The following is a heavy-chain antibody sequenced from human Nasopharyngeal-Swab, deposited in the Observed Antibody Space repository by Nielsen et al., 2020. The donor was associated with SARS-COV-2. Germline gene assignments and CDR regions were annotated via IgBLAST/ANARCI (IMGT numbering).Heavy chain of an antibody. Sequence: GSLRLSCTVSGGSISSYYWSWIRQPPGKGLEWIGYIYYSGSTNYNPSLKSRVTISVDTSKNQFSLKLSSVTAADTAVYYCARGSGYYDSSGYSDYWRQGTLVTVSS. D-gene: IGHD3-22*01. V-gene: IGHV4-59*13. CDR2: IYYSGST. CDR1: GGSISSYY. CDR3: ARGSGYYDSSGYSDY. J-gene: IGHJ4*02.